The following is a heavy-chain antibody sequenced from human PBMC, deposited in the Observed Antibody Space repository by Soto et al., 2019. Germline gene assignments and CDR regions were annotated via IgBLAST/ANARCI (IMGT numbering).Heavy chain of an antibody. Sequence: GGSLRLSCAASGFTFSSYAMSWVRQAPGKGLEWVSAISGSGGSTYYADSVKGRFTISRDNSKNTLYLQMNSLRAEDTAVYYGARVWYYGDYVFDNWGQETLGTVSS. CDR2: ISGSGGST. CDR3: ARVWYYGDYVFDN. D-gene: IGHD4-17*01. CDR1: GFTFSSYA. V-gene: IGHV3-23*01. J-gene: IGHJ4*02.